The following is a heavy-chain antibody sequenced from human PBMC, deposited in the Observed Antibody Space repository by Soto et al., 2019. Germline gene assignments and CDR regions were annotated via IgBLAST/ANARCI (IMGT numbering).Heavy chain of an antibody. CDR2: IYWDDDK. D-gene: IGHD5-12*01. V-gene: IGHV2-5*02. Sequence: QITLKESGPTLVKPTQTLTLTCTFSGFSLSTSGVGVGWIRQPPGKALEWLALIYWDDDKRYSPSLKSRLTITKDTYKNQVVLTMTNMDPVDTATYYCAHRGYSGYDTAPGLDYWGQGTLVTVSS. CDR3: AHRGYSGYDTAPGLDY. CDR1: GFSLSTSGVG. J-gene: IGHJ4*02.